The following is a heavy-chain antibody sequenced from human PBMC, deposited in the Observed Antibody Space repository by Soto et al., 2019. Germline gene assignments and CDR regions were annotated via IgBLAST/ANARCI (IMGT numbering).Heavy chain of an antibody. J-gene: IGHJ6*02. D-gene: IGHD6-19*01. CDR3: AKEVAAVRGPPYYGMDV. V-gene: IGHV3-23*01. CDR1: GFTFSSYA. Sequence: EVQLLESRGGLVQPGGSLRLYCAASGFTFSSYAMSWVRQAPGKGLEWVSAISGSGGSTYYADSVKGRFTISRDNSKNTLYLQMNSLRAEDTAVYYCAKEVAAVRGPPYYGMDVWGQGTTVTVSS. CDR2: ISGSGGST.